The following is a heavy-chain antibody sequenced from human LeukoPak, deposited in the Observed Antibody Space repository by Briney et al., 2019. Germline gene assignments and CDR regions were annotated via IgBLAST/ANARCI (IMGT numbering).Heavy chain of an antibody. CDR1: GFTVSSNY. D-gene: IGHD2/OR15-2a*01. CDR3: ARGVGAVSNIDY. Sequence: GGSLRLSCAASGFTVSSNYMSWVRQAPGRGLEWVSIIYSGGSTYYADSVKGRFTISRHNSKNTLYLQMNSLRAEDTAVYYCARGVGAVSNIDYWGQGTLVTVSS. CDR2: IYSGGST. J-gene: IGHJ4*02. V-gene: IGHV3-53*04.